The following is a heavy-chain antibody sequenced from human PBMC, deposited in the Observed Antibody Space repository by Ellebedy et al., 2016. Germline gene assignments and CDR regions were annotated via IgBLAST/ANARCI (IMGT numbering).Heavy chain of an antibody. CDR3: ARGLWFGLQAKGFSY. V-gene: IGHV4-4*07. J-gene: IGHJ4*02. D-gene: IGHD3-10*01. Sequence: GSLRLXXTVSGGSIRNDYWTWIRQPAGKGLEWIGRIYASGSTSTNYNPSLKSRVTISVDTSKNQFSLKLSSVTAADTAVYYCARGLWFGLQAKGFSYWGQGTLVTVSS. CDR2: IYASGSTST. CDR1: GGSIRNDY.